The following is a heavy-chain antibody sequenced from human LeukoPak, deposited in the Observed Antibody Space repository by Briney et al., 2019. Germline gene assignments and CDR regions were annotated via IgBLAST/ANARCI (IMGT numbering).Heavy chain of an antibody. Sequence: SETLSLTCSVSGYSIRSDYYWGWIRQSPGKGLEWIGAVYQSGATYYNPSLRSRVSISVDTSRNQFSLSLRSVTAADTAVYYCARDPILAVAGNVYYYYMDVWGKGTTVTVSS. CDR1: GYSIRSDYY. J-gene: IGHJ6*03. CDR3: ARDPILAVAGNVYYYYMDV. V-gene: IGHV4-38-2*02. CDR2: VYQSGAT. D-gene: IGHD6-19*01.